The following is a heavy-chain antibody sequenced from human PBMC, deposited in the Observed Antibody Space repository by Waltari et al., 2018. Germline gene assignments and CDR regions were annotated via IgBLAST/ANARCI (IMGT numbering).Heavy chain of an antibody. CDR2: IYGGGGST. V-gene: IGHV4-59*08. J-gene: IGHJ4*02. Sequence: QVQLQESGPGLVKPSETLSLTCAVSGGSISGYYCSWIRQAPGKGLEWIGYIYGGGGSTSYNPSLKSRVTISMDTSQNQFSLKLSSVTAADTAVYYCARHGGRVYFDYWGQGVLVTVSS. CDR3: ARHGGRVYFDY. CDR1: GGSISGYY. D-gene: IGHD3-10*01.